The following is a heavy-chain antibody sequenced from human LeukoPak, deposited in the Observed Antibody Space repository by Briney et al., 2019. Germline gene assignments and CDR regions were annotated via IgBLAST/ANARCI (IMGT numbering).Heavy chain of an antibody. V-gene: IGHV3-7*01. J-gene: IGHJ4*02. CDR1: GFTFSSYW. CDR2: IKQDGSEK. CDR3: ARVDYYYDSSGYYPAVGYFDY. Sequence: GGSLRLSCAASGFTFSSYWMSWVRQAPGKGLEWVANIKQDGSEKYYVDSVKGRFTISRDNAKNSLYLQMNSLRAEDTAVYYCARVDYYYDSSGYYPAVGYFDYWGQGTLVTVSS. D-gene: IGHD3-22*01.